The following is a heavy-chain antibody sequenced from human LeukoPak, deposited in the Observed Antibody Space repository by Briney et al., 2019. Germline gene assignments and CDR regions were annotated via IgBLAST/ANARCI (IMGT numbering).Heavy chain of an antibody. Sequence: GGSLRLSCAASGFTFSSYAMSWVRQAPGKGLEWVSAISGSGGSTYYADSVKGRFTISRDNSKNTLYLRMNSLRAEDTAVYYCAKRIYDFWSGYYRRAENHFDYWGQGTLVTVSS. CDR2: ISGSGGST. J-gene: IGHJ4*02. V-gene: IGHV3-23*01. D-gene: IGHD3-3*01. CDR1: GFTFSSYA. CDR3: AKRIYDFWSGYYRRAENHFDY.